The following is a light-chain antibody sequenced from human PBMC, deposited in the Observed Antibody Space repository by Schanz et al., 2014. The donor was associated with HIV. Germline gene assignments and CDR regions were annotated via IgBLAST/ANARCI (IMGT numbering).Light chain of an antibody. Sequence: DIQMTQSPSTLSASVGDRVTITCRASQNIGNWLAWYQQRPGEAPKVLIYKATTLESGVPSRFSGSGSGTEFTLTISSLQPDDSATYYCQHYDSYPWTFGQGTKVEI. CDR2: KAT. CDR1: QNIGNW. CDR3: QHYDSYPWT. V-gene: IGKV1-5*03. J-gene: IGKJ1*01.